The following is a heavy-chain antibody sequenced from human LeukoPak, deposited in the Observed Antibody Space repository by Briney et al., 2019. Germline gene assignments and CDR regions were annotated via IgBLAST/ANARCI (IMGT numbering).Heavy chain of an antibody. J-gene: IGHJ4*02. D-gene: IGHD3-10*01. CDR2: IDPSDSYT. CDR3: ARHGRWFGELYPFDY. V-gene: IGHV5-10-1*01. Sequence: GESLKISCKGSGYSFTSYWISWVRQMPGKGLEWMGRIDPSDSYTNYSPSFQGHVTISADKSISTAYLQWSSLKASDTAMYYCARHGRWFGELYPFDYWGQGTLVTVS. CDR1: GYSFTSYW.